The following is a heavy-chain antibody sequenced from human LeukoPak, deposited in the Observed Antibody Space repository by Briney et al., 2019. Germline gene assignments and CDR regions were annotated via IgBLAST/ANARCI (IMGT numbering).Heavy chain of an antibody. CDR1: GFTFSIYA. Sequence: PGGSLRLSCAASGFTFSIYAMHWVRQAPGKGLEWVAVISYDGSNKYYADSVKGRFTISRDNSKNTLYLQMNSLRAEDTAVYYCARDLVGVYGMDVWGQGTTVTVSS. D-gene: IGHD1-26*01. CDR3: ARDLVGVYGMDV. V-gene: IGHV3-30-3*01. CDR2: ISYDGSNK. J-gene: IGHJ6*02.